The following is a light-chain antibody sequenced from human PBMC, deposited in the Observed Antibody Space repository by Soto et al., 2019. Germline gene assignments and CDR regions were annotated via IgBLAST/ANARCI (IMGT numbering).Light chain of an antibody. V-gene: IGKV3-15*01. CDR1: QSVSNN. J-gene: IGKJ1*01. CDR3: QQYNNWWT. Sequence: EIVMTQSPATLSVSPGERATLSCRASQSVSNNLAWYHQKPGQAPRLLIYGASTRATGIRARFSGSGSGTAFTLTISSLESEDFAVYYCQQYNNWWTVGQGTKVEIK. CDR2: GAS.